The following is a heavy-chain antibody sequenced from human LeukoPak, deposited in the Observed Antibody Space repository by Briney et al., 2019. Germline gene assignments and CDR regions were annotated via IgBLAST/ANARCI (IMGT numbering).Heavy chain of an antibody. J-gene: IGHJ6*03. V-gene: IGHV3-7*01. Sequence: PGGSLRLSCAASGFTFSSYWMSWVRQAPGKGLEWVANIKQDGSEKYYVDSVKGRFTISRDNAKNSLYLQMNSLRAEDTAVYYCAREATLGLRGNYYYYYMDVWGKGTTVTVSS. CDR2: IKQDGSEK. CDR3: AREATLGLRGNYYYYYMDV. CDR1: GFTFSSYW. D-gene: IGHD1-26*01.